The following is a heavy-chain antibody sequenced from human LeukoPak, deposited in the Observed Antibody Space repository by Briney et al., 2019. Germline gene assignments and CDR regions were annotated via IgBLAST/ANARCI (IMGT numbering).Heavy chain of an antibody. D-gene: IGHD3-9*01. CDR2: IYYSGST. V-gene: IGHV4-59*01. J-gene: IGHJ4*02. CDR1: GGSISSYY. Sequence: PSETLSLTCTVSGGSISSYYWSWIRQPPGKGLEWIGYIYYSGSTNYNPSLKSRVTISVDTSKNQFSLKLSSVTAADTAVYYCARGVRYFDGRYFDYWGQGTLVTVSS. CDR3: ARGVRYFDGRYFDY.